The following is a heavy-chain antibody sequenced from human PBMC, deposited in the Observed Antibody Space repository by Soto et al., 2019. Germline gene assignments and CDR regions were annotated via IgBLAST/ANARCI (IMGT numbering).Heavy chain of an antibody. Sequence: QVQLVQSGAEVKKPGSSVKVSCKASGGTFSSYTISWVRQAPGQGLEWMGRIIPILGIANYAQKFQGRVTITADKSTSTAYMELSSLRSEDTAVYYCARDRDYDSSGYYYYGMDVWGQGTTVTVSS. CDR1: GGTFSSYT. J-gene: IGHJ6*02. V-gene: IGHV1-69*08. CDR3: ARDRDYDSSGYYYYGMDV. D-gene: IGHD3-22*01. CDR2: IIPILGIA.